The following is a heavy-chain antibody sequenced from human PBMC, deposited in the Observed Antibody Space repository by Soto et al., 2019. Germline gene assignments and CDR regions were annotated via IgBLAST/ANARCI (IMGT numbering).Heavy chain of an antibody. D-gene: IGHD3-9*01. Sequence: PSETLSLTCTVSGGSISSYYWSWIRQPPGKGLEWIGYIYYSGSTNYNPSLKSRVTISVDTSKNQFSLKLSSVTAADTAVYYCARAGDDILTGYDWFDPWGQGTLVTVSS. CDR3: ARAGDDILTGYDWFDP. V-gene: IGHV4-59*01. CDR2: IYYSGST. J-gene: IGHJ5*02. CDR1: GGSISSYY.